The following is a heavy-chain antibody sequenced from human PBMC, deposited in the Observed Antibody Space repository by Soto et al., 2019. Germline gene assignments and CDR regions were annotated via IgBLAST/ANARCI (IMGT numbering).Heavy chain of an antibody. Sequence: TLSLTCSVSGDSISTVDYFWAWIRQPPGQALEYIGYIYKSATTYYNPSFEGRVAISLDTSKSQFSLNVTSVTAADTAVYFCARGRYCLTGRCFPNWFDSWGQGTMVTVSS. J-gene: IGHJ5*01. CDR3: ARGRYCLTGRCFPNWFDS. V-gene: IGHV4-30-4*01. D-gene: IGHD2-15*01. CDR1: GDSISTVDYF. CDR2: IYKSATT.